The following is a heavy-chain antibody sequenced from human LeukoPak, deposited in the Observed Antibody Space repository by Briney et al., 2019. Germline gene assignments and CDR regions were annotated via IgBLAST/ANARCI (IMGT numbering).Heavy chain of an antibody. CDR3: AREVGGGASGQ. Sequence: GGSLRLSCAASGFTVSSNYMSWVRQVPGKGLEWVSVIYSDGTISYADSVKGRFTNSRDNSENTLYLQMNSLRVEDTAVYYCAREVGGGASGQWGQGTLVTVSS. CDR2: IYSDGTI. CDR1: GFTVSSNY. D-gene: IGHD3-16*01. V-gene: IGHV3-66*01. J-gene: IGHJ4*02.